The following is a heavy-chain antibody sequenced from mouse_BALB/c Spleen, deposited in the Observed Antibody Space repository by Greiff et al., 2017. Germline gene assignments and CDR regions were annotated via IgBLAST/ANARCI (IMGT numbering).Heavy chain of an antibody. J-gene: IGHJ4*01. CDR1: GYAFSSSW. CDR3: ARGGGTVYAMDY. V-gene: IGHV1-82*01. Sequence: VQLQESGPELVKPGASVKISCKASGYAFSSSWMNWVKQRPGQGLEWIGRIYPGDGDTNYNGKFKGKATLTADKSSSTAYMQLSSLTSVDSAVYFCARGGGTVYAMDYWGQGTSVTVSS. D-gene: IGHD4-1*01. CDR2: IYPGDGDT.